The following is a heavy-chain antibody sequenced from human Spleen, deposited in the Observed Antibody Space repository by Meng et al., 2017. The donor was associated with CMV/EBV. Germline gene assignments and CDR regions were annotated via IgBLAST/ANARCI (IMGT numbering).Heavy chain of an antibody. V-gene: IGHV3-66*01. CDR1: GFTVSSNY. Sequence: EVQLVESGGGFVQPGGCLRLCCAASGFTVSSNYMSWVRQAPGKGLEWVSVIYSGGSTYYADSVKGRFTISRDNSKNTLYLQMNSLRAEDTAVYYCASLNAPRRIKQDDYWGQGTLVTVSS. CDR3: ASLNAPRRIKQDDY. J-gene: IGHJ4*02. CDR2: IYSGGST. D-gene: IGHD6-13*01.